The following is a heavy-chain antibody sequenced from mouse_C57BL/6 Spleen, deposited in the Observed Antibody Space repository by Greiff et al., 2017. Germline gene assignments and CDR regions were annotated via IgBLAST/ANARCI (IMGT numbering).Heavy chain of an antibody. J-gene: IGHJ3*01. V-gene: IGHV1-61*01. CDR2: IYPSDSET. D-gene: IGHD2-4*01. CDR1: GYTFTSYW. CDR3: AIYDYPAWFAY. Sequence: VQLQQPGAELVRPGSSVKLSCKASGYTFTSYWMDWVKQRPGQGLEWIGNIYPSDSETHYNQKFKDKATLTVDKSSSTAYMQLSSLTSEDSAVYYCAIYDYPAWFAYWGQGTLVTVSA.